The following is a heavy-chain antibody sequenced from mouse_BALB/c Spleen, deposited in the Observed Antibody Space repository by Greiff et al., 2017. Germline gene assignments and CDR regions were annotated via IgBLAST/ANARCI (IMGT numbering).Heavy chain of an antibody. D-gene: IGHD2-3*01. J-gene: IGHJ4*01. CDR2: IYPGNSDT. CDR3: TVYDGYPYCAMDY. V-gene: IGHV1-5*01. Sequence: EVQLQQSGTVLARPGASVKMSCKASGYTFTSYWMHWVKQRPGQGLEWIGAIYPGNSDTSYNQKFKGKAKLTAVTSTSTAYMELSSLTNEDSAVYYCTVYDGYPYCAMDYWGQGTSVTVSS. CDR1: GYTFTSYW.